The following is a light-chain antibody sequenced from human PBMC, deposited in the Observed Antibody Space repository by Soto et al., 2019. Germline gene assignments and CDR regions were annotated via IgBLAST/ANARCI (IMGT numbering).Light chain of an antibody. CDR1: LDIRSY. V-gene: IGKV1-9*01. Sequence: DIQLTQSPSFLSASVGDRAAITCRASLDIRSYLAWYQQKPGRAPKLLIYAASSLQSGVPSRFSGSGSGTHFTLTISSLQPEDFATYYCQQANTFPLTFGQGTRLEIK. CDR3: QQANTFPLT. CDR2: AAS. J-gene: IGKJ5*01.